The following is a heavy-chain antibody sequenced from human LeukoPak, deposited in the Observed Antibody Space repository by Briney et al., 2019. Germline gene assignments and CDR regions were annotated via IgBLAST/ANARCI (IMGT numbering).Heavy chain of an antibody. CDR2: ISSSGSTI. V-gene: IGHV3-48*03. Sequence: GGSLRLSCVASGFTFSHYSMNWVRQAPGKGLEWVSYISSSGSTIYYEDSVKGRFTISRDNAKNSLYLQMNSLRAEDTAVYYCARVVHSSGWYWCEECLSYFDYWGQGTLVTVSS. J-gene: IGHJ4*02. D-gene: IGHD6-19*01. CDR1: GFTFSHYS. CDR3: ARVVHSSGWYWCEECLSYFDY.